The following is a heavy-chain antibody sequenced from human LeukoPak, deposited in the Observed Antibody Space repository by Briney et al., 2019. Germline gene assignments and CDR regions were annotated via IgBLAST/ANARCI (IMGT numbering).Heavy chain of an antibody. CDR1: GFPFIEYS. D-gene: IGHD1-1*01. Sequence: PGGSLRLSCTASGFPFIEYSMNWVRQAPGKGPEWISYIGIDSGNTKCADSVRGRFTISADKAKNSLYLQMNSLRVEDTAVYYCARDHNFAFDNWGQGTLVSVAS. V-gene: IGHV3-48*01. CDR2: IGIDSGNT. J-gene: IGHJ4*02. CDR3: ARDHNFAFDN.